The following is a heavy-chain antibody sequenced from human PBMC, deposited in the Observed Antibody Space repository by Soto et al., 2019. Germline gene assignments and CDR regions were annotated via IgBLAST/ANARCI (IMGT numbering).Heavy chain of an antibody. J-gene: IGHJ4*02. Sequence: PGGSLRLSCAASGFTFSSYAMSWVRQAPGKGLEWVSAISGSGGSTYYADSVKGRFTISRDNSKNTLYLQMNSLRAKDTAVYYCAKDNVVTAIPYYFDYWGQGTLVTVSS. V-gene: IGHV3-23*01. D-gene: IGHD2-21*02. CDR3: AKDNVVTAIPYYFDY. CDR1: GFTFSSYA. CDR2: ISGSGGST.